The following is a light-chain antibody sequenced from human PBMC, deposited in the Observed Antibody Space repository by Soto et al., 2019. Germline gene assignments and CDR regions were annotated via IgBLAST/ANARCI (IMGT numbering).Light chain of an antibody. CDR1: SSNIGAGYE. Sequence: QSVLTQPPSVSGAPGQRVTISCIGCSSNIGAGYEVQWYQHLPGTVPKRLIYRNTYRPSGVPDRFSGSRSATSASLTITGLQAEDEADYYWPSYDRTLAGSLFGTGNKVTV. J-gene: IGLJ1*01. CDR2: RNT. V-gene: IGLV1-40*01. CDR3: PSYDRTLAGSL.